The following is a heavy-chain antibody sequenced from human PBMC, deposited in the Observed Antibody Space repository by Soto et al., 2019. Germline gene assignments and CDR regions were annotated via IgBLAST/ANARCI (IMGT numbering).Heavy chain of an antibody. CDR3: ARDFGHGYYLDY. J-gene: IGHJ4*02. V-gene: IGHV3-48*02. CDR2: ITDSSDTV. D-gene: IGHD3-3*01. Sequence: GGPLRLSCVASGFSCSNYKLNWVRQAPGKGLEWVSYITDSSDTVHYADSVRGRFTISRDNAESSLYLQMNSLRDEDTAVYFCARDFGHGYYLDYWGRGTLVTVSS. CDR1: GFSCSNYK.